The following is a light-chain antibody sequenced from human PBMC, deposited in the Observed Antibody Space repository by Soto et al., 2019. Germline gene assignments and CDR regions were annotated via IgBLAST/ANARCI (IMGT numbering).Light chain of an antibody. CDR1: QSLSGS. CDR2: DAS. Sequence: EIVLTQSPATLSLSPGERATLSCRASQSLSGSLAWYQQKPGQAPRLLIYDASNRATGIPARFSGSGSGTDFTLTISSLEPEDFALYYCQHRANWPLTFGGGTKVDIK. V-gene: IGKV3-11*01. CDR3: QHRANWPLT. J-gene: IGKJ4*01.